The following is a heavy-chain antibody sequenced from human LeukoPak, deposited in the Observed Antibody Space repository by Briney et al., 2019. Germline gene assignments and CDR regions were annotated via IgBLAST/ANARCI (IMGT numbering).Heavy chain of an antibody. CDR1: GFTFNSYG. Sequence: GGSLRLSCAASGFTFNSYGMHWVRQAPGKGLEWVAVIWYDGSNKYYADSVKGRFTISRDNSKNTLYLQMNSLRAEDTAVYYCARDSSGWHFDYWGQGTLVTVSS. CDR3: ARDSSGWHFDY. D-gene: IGHD6-19*01. J-gene: IGHJ4*02. V-gene: IGHV3-33*01. CDR2: IWYDGSNK.